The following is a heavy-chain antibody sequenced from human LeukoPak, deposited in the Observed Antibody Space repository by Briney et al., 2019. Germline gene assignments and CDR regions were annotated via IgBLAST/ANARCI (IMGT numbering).Heavy chain of an antibody. Sequence: SETLSLTCTVSGGSIRSSYYYWGWIRQPPGKGLEWIGSIYDSGSTYYNPSLKSRVTISVDTSKNQFSLKLSSVTAADTAVYYCARGTKILQNRNGFWYGGKKNPPHYYFDYWGQGTLVTVSS. J-gene: IGHJ4*02. D-gene: IGHD4-23*01. CDR1: GGSIRSSYYY. CDR2: IYDSGST. V-gene: IGHV4-39*01. CDR3: ARGTKILQNRNGFWYGGKKNPPHYYFDY.